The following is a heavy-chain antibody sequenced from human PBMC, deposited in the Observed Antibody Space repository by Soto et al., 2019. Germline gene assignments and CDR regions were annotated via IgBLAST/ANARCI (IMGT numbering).Heavy chain of an antibody. V-gene: IGHV1-2*04. J-gene: IGHJ6*02. CDR3: ARGGGYCISTSCYDSYYYYGMDV. D-gene: IGHD2-2*01. CDR1: GYTLTGYY. CDR2: INPNSGGT. Sequence: ASVKVSCKASGYTLTGYYMHWVRQAPGQGLEWMGWINPNSGGTNYAQKFQGWVTMTRDTSISTAYMELSRLRSDDTAVYYCARGGGYCISTSCYDSYYYYGMDVWGQGTTVTVSS.